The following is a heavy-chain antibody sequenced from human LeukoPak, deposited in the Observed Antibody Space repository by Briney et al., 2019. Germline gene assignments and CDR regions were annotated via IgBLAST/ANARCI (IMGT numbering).Heavy chain of an antibody. V-gene: IGHV3-30*18. CDR2: ISDDGSNK. Sequence: GRSLRLSCAASGFTFSNYAMHWVRQAPVKGLEWVAVISDDGSNKYYGDSVKGRFTISRDNSKNTVYLQMNSLRAEDTAVYYCAKDRYSSGWYSDFDYWGQGTLVTVSS. D-gene: IGHD6-19*01. CDR3: AKDRYSSGWYSDFDY. J-gene: IGHJ4*02. CDR1: GFTFSNYA.